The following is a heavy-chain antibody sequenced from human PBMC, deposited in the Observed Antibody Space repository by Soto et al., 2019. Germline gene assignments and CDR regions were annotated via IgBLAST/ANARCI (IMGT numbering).Heavy chain of an antibody. CDR1: GDSVRNQY. CDR2: IYRSGST. D-gene: IGHD3-16*01. V-gene: IGHV4-4*09. J-gene: IGHJ6*03. Sequence: SETLSLTCTVSGDSVRNQYWSWIRRPPGRGLEWIGYIYRSGSTKYNPSLKSRLTISVDTSKSQFSLKLSSVTAADTAVYYCARTLDYGHMDVWGKGTTVTV. CDR3: ARTLDYGHMDV.